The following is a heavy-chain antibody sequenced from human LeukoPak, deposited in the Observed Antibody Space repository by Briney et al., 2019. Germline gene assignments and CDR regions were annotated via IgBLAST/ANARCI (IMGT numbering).Heavy chain of an antibody. J-gene: IGHJ4*02. CDR1: GFTFSNAW. CDR2: IKSKTDGGTT. V-gene: IGHV3-15*01. CDR3: TTDPNYYDSSGYYQNFDY. Sequence: GGSLRLSCAASGFTFSNAWMSWVRQAPGKGLEWVGRIKSKTDGGTTDYAAPVKGRFTISRGDSKNTLYLQMNSLETEDTAVYYCTTDPNYYDSSGYYQNFDYWGQGTLVTVSS. D-gene: IGHD3-22*01.